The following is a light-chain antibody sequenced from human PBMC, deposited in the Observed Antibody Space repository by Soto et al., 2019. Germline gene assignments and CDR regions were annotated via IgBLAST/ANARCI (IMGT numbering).Light chain of an antibody. J-gene: IGKJ1*01. CDR3: QQYGSSPS. CDR2: DTS. Sequence: DIVLTQSPATLSLSPGDRVTLSCGASQSVVGGYFAWYQQKPGLAPRLIIYDTSIRASGIPDRISGSGSGTHFTLTISRLEPEDFAAYYCQQYGSSPSFGQGTKVDIK. CDR1: QSVVGGY. V-gene: IGKV3D-20*01.